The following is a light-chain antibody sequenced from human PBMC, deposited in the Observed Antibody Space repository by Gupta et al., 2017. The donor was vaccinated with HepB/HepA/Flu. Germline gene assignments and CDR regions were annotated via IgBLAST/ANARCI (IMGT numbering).Light chain of an antibody. V-gene: IGLV1-40*01. CDR3: QSYDSSRSVV. CDR2: GNS. J-gene: IGLJ2*01. CDR1: SSNIGAGYD. Sequence: QSVLTQPPSVSGAPGQRVTISCTGSSSNIGAGYDVHWYQQLPGTAPKLLIYGNSNRPSRVPDRFSGSKSGTAASLAITGRQAEEEADYYCQSYDSSRSVVFGGGTKLTVL.